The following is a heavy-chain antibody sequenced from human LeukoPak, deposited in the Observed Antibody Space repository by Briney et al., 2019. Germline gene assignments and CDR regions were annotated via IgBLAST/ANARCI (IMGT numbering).Heavy chain of an antibody. V-gene: IGHV3-30-3*02. Sequence: GGSLRLSCAASGFTFSNYAMHWVRQAPGKGLEWVAVISHDGSNEYHADSVEGRFTISRDNSKKTVDLQMNNLRAEDTAVYYCAKLLTGRPSGYMDVWGKGTTVSVSS. CDR2: ISHDGSNE. D-gene: IGHD6-6*01. J-gene: IGHJ6*03. CDR3: AKLLTGRPSGYMDV. CDR1: GFTFSNYA.